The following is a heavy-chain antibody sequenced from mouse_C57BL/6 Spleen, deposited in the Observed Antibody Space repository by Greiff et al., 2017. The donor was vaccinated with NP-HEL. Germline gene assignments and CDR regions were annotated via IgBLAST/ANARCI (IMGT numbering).Heavy chain of an antibody. J-gene: IGHJ2*01. D-gene: IGHD1-1*01. CDR1: GYAFSSYW. CDR3: ARGSTTVVEDY. V-gene: IGHV1-80*01. Sequence: QVQLKQSGAELVKPGASVKISCKASGYAFSSYWMNWVKQRPGKGLEWIGQIYPGDGDTNYNGKFKGKATLTADKSSSTAYMQLSSLTSEDSAVYFCARGSTTVVEDYWGQGTTLTVSS. CDR2: IYPGDGDT.